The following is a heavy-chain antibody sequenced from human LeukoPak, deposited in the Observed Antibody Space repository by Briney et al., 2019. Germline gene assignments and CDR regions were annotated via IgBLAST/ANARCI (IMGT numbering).Heavy chain of an antibody. CDR3: AKGRTIFGVVTHLFDY. Sequence: GGSLRLSCAASGFTFSTYAMSWVRQAPGQGLEWVSAISGSGGSTYYADSVKGRFTISRDNPKNTLYLQMNSLRAEDTAVYYCAKGRTIFGVVTHLFDYWGQGTLVTVSS. CDR2: ISGSGGST. J-gene: IGHJ4*02. D-gene: IGHD3-3*01. CDR1: GFTFSTYA. V-gene: IGHV3-23*01.